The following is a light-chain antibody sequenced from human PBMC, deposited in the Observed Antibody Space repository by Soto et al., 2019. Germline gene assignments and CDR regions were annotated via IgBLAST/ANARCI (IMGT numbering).Light chain of an antibody. CDR2: DVS. CDR1: IDDVTAYYR. J-gene: IGLJ1*01. Sequence: QSALTQPPSVSGSPGQSVTISCSGTIDDVTAYYRVSWYQQPPGTAPKLMIYDVSNRPSGVPDRFSGSRSGNTASLTISGLQDEDEGDYYCSVYTRTSTYVFGTGTKLTVL. CDR3: SVYTRTSTYV. V-gene: IGLV2-18*01.